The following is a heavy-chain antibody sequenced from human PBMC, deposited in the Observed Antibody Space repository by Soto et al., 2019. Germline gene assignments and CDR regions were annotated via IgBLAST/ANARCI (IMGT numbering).Heavy chain of an antibody. D-gene: IGHD5-12*01. CDR3: ARYSGYKQPLDY. Sequence: RLSCAASGFTFSSYEMNWVRQAPGKGLEWVSYISSSGSTIYYADPVKGRFTISRDNAKNSLYLQMNSLRAEDTAVYYCARYSGYKQPLDYWGQGTLVTVSS. CDR1: GFTFSSYE. J-gene: IGHJ4*02. V-gene: IGHV3-48*03. CDR2: ISSSGSTI.